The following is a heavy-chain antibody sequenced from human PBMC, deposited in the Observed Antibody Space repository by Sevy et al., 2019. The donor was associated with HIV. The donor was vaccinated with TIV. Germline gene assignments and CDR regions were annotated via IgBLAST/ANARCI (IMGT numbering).Heavy chain of an antibody. D-gene: IGHD2-2*01. CDR3: ARDRGFSSTSEYGMDV. J-gene: IGHJ6*02. V-gene: IGHV1-69*13. Sequence: ASVKVSCEASGGTFSKYAITWVRQAPGQGLEWMGGIIPIFGTANYAQKFQGRVTSTADESTSTAYMELSSLRSEDTAVYYCARDRGFSSTSEYGMDVWGQGTTVTVSS. CDR1: GGTFSKYA. CDR2: IIPIFGTA.